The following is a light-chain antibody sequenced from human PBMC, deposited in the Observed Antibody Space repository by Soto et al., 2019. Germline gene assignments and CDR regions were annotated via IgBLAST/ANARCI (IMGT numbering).Light chain of an antibody. CDR1: QGISSA. J-gene: IGKJ5*01. V-gene: IGKV1-13*02. CDR3: QSFNSYPIT. CDR2: DAS. Sequence: AIQLTQSPSSLSASVGDRGTITCRASQGISSALAWYQQKPGKAPKLLIYDASSFERGVPSRFSGSGSGTDFTLTISSLRPKDFATYYCQSFNSYPITSGKGTRLKIK.